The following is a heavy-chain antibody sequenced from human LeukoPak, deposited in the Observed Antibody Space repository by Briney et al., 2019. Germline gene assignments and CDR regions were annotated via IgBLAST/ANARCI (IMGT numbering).Heavy chain of an antibody. Sequence: GGSLRLSCAASGFTFSSSAMSWVRQAPGKGLKWVSGISTSGGSTYYSDSVKGRFTISRDNAKNSLSLQMNSLRAEDTAVYYCARSPAGANYYLDVWGKGTTVTISS. CDR2: ISTSGGST. CDR3: ARSPAGANYYLDV. CDR1: GFTFSSSA. V-gene: IGHV3-23*01. D-gene: IGHD1-14*01. J-gene: IGHJ6*03.